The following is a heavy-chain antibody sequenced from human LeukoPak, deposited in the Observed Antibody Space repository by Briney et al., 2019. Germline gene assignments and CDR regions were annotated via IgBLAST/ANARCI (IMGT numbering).Heavy chain of an antibody. Sequence: SETLSLTCTVSGGSISSSSYYWGWIRQPPGKGLEWIGSIYYSGSTYYNPSLKSRVTISVDTSKNQFSLKLSSVTAADTAVYYCARADYDSSGDAFDIWGQGTMVTVSS. CDR1: GGSISSSSYY. CDR2: IYYSGST. D-gene: IGHD3-22*01. V-gene: IGHV4-39*07. J-gene: IGHJ3*02. CDR3: ARADYDSSGDAFDI.